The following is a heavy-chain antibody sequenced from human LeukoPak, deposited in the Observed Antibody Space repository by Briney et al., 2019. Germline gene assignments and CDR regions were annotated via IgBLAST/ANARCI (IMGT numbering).Heavy chain of an antibody. CDR1: EYGFNSDG. V-gene: IGHV1-2*06. J-gene: IGHJ4*02. Sequence: GASVKVSCKASEYGFNSDGINWVRQAPGQGLEWMGRINLNSGGTNYAQKFQGRVTMTRDTSISTAYMELSRLGSGDTAVYFCARGYCGSPYCYNFDYWGQGTLVTVSS. D-gene: IGHD2-2*02. CDR3: ARGYCGSPYCYNFDY. CDR2: INLNSGGT.